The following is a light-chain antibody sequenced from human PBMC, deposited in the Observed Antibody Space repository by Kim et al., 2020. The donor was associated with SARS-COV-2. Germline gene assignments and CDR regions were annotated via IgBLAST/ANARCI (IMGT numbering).Light chain of an antibody. CDR1: SSDVGGYNY. CDR2: DVS. CDR3: CSYAGSYTYF. V-gene: IGLV2-11*01. J-gene: IGLJ1*01. Sequence: QSALTQPRSVSGSPGQSVTISCTGTSSDVGGYNYVSWYQQHPGKAPKLMIYDVSKRPSGVPDRFSGSKSGNTASLTISGLQAEDEADYYCCSYAGSYTYFFGTGTKVTTL.